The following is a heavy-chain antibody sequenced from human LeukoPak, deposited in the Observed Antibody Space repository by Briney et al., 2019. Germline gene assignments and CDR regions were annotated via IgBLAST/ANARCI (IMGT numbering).Heavy chain of an antibody. CDR2: IYYSGST. D-gene: IGHD4-23*01. Sequence: SETLSPTCAVSGGSISSYYWSWIRQPPGKGLEWIGYIYYSGSTNYNPSLKSRVTISVDTSKNQFSLKLSSVTAADTAVYYCARGTIDGNSYFDYWGQGTLVTVSS. CDR3: ARGTIDGNSYFDY. CDR1: GGSISSYY. V-gene: IGHV4-59*01. J-gene: IGHJ4*02.